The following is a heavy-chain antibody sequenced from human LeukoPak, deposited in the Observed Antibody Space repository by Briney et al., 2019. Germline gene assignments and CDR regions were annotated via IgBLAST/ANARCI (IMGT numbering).Heavy chain of an antibody. D-gene: IGHD4-17*01. CDR1: GGSISSYY. J-gene: IGHJ5*02. Sequence: PSETLSLTCTVSGGSISSYYWSWIRQPPGKGLEWIGYIYYSGSTNYNPSLKSRVTISVDTSKNQFSLKLSSVTAADTAVYYCARQVTTVTAGDWFDPWGQGTLVTVS. CDR2: IYYSGST. V-gene: IGHV4-59*01. CDR3: ARQVTTVTAGDWFDP.